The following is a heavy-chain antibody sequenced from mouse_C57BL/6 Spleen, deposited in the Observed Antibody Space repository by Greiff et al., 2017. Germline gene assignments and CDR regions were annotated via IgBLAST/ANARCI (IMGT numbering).Heavy chain of an antibody. J-gene: IGHJ1*03. V-gene: IGHV3-6*01. CDR3: ARATVVHWYFDV. CDR1: GYSITSGYY. D-gene: IGHD1-1*01. CDR2: ISYDGSN. Sequence: EVQLVESGPGLVKPSQSLSLTCSVTGYSITSGYYWNWIRQFPGNKLEWMGYISYDGSNNYNPSLKNRISITRDTSKNQFFLKLNSVTTEDTATYYCARATVVHWYFDVWGTGTTVTVSS.